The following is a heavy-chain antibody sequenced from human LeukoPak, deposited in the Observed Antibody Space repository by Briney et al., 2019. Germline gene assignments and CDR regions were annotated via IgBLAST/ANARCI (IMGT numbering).Heavy chain of an antibody. CDR3: AKDGLIFGVVTIGY. V-gene: IGHV3-23*01. J-gene: IGHJ4*02. Sequence: PGGSLRLSCAASGFTFSSYAMSWVRQAPGKGLEWVSAISGSGGSTYYADSVKGRFTIFRDNSKNTLYLQMNSLRAEDTAVYYCAKDGLIFGVVTIGYWGQGTLVTVSS. CDR1: GFTFSSYA. CDR2: ISGSGGST. D-gene: IGHD3-3*01.